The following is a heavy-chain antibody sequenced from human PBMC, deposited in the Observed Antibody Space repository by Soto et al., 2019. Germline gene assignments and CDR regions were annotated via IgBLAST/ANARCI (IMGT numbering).Heavy chain of an antibody. CDR3: ARDLDSSGWYLKDLGY. CDR1: GYTFTSYG. V-gene: IGHV1-18*01. D-gene: IGHD6-19*01. CDR2: ISAYNGNT. J-gene: IGHJ4*02. Sequence: GASVKVSCKASGYTFTSYGISWVRQAPGQGREWMGWISAYNGNTNYAQKLQGRVTMTTDTSTSTAYMELRSLRSDDTAVYYCARDLDSSGWYLKDLGYWGQGTQVTVSS.